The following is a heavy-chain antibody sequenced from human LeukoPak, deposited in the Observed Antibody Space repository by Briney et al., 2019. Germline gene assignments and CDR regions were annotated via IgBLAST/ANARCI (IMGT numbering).Heavy chain of an antibody. J-gene: IGHJ4*02. CDR3: AKDLRGGYSYGLGY. CDR1: GFTFSSYA. V-gene: IGHV3-23*01. Sequence: PGGSLRLSCAASGFTFSSYAMSWVRQAPGKGLEWVSAISGSGGSTYYADSVKGRFTISRDNSKNTLYLQMNSLRAEDTAVYYCAKDLRGGYSYGLGYWGQGTLVTVSS. D-gene: IGHD5-18*01. CDR2: ISGSGGST.